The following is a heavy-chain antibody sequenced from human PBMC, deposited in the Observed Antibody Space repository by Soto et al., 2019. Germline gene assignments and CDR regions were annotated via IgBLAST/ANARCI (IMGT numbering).Heavy chain of an antibody. CDR2: ISYDGSNK. V-gene: IGHV3-30*18. CDR1: GFTFSSYG. D-gene: IGHD6-19*01. CDR3: AKSPEQWAPFDY. Sequence: GGSLRLSCAASGFTFSSYGMHWVRQAPGKGLEWVAVISYDGSNKYYADSVKGRFTISRDNSKNTLYLQMNSLRAEDTAVYYCAKSPEQWAPFDYWGQGTLVTVS. J-gene: IGHJ4*02.